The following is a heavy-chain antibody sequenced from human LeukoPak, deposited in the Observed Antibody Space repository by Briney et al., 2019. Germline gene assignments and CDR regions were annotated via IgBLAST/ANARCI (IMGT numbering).Heavy chain of an antibody. Sequence: SETLSLTCAVYGGSFSGYYWSWIRQPPGKGLEWIGEINHSGSTNYNPSLKSRVTISVDTSKNQFSLKLSSVTAADTAVYYCARHVERSPRRYYYGSGSYNYWGQGTLVTVSS. CDR1: GGSFSGYY. CDR3: ARHVERSPRRYYYGSGSYNY. V-gene: IGHV4-34*01. CDR2: INHSGST. D-gene: IGHD3-10*01. J-gene: IGHJ4*02.